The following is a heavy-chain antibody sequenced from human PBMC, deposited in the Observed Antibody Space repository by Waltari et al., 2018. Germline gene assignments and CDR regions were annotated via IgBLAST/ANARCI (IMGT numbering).Heavy chain of an antibody. CDR1: GGSFSGYY. CDR3: ARKTSGGQLVPPPWYFDL. J-gene: IGHJ2*01. Sequence: QVQLQQWGAGLLKPSETLSLTCAVYGGSFSGYYWSWIRQPPGKGLEWIGEINHSGSTNYNPSLKSRVTISVDTSKNQFSLKLSSVTAADTAVYYCARKTSGGQLVPPPWYFDLWGRGTLVTVSS. D-gene: IGHD6-6*01. V-gene: IGHV4-34*01. CDR2: INHSGST.